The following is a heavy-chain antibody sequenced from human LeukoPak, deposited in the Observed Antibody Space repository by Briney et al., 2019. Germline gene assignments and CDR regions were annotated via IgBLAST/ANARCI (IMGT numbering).Heavy chain of an antibody. V-gene: IGHV5-51*01. CDR1: GYSFTSCW. D-gene: IGHD4-11*01. CDR2: IYPGDSDT. Sequence: RGESLKISCKGSGYSFTSCWIGWVRQMPGEGLEWMGIIYPGDSDTRYSPSFQGQVTISADKSISTAYLQWSSLKASDTAMYYCARSTTTVTTEYYFDYWGQGTLVTVSS. CDR3: ARSTTTVTTEYYFDY. J-gene: IGHJ4*02.